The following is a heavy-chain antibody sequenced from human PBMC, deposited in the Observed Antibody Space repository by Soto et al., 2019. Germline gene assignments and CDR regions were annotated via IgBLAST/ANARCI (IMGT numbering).Heavy chain of an antibody. CDR1: SDSVSSSSYT. CDR2: ISYSGGT. D-gene: IGHD1-26*01. V-gene: IGHV4-30-4*08. J-gene: IGHJ4*02. Sequence: SETLSLTCTVSSDSVSSSSYTWGWIRQPPGKGPEWIGYISYSGGTYYNPSLKSRVAISEDTSKNQLSPKLNSVTAADTAVYYCVRGPLIVRTYYFDYWGQGTLVTVSS. CDR3: VRGPLIVRTYYFDY.